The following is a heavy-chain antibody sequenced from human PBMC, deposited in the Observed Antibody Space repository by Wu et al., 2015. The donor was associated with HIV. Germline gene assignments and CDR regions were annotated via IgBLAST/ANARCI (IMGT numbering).Heavy chain of an antibody. J-gene: IGHJ3*02. CDR3: AAKSYYSDSRGYYDDGFDI. D-gene: IGHD3-22*01. Sequence: QMQLVQSGPEVKKPGTSVKVSCKASGFTFTSSATQWVRQARGQRLEWIGWIVVGSGNTNYAQKFQERVTITRDTSTRTAYMELSSLRSEDTAVYYCAAKSYYSDSRGYYDDGFDIWGQGTMVTVXS. V-gene: IGHV1-58*02. CDR2: IVVGSGNT. CDR1: GFTFTSSA.